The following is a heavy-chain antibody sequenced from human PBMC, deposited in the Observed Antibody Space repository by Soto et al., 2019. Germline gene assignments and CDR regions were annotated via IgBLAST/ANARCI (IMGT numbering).Heavy chain of an antibody. V-gene: IGHV1-2*04. J-gene: IGHJ3*01. Sequence: ASVKVSCKASGYTFTGYYMHWVRQAPGQGLEWMGWINPNSGGTNYAQKFQGWVTMTRDTSISTAYMELSRLRSDDTAVYYCARVKSGFWSAPGQAFDFWGQGTMVTVSS. CDR3: ARVKSGFWSAPGQAFDF. CDR1: GYTFTGYY. CDR2: INPNSGGT. D-gene: IGHD3-3*01.